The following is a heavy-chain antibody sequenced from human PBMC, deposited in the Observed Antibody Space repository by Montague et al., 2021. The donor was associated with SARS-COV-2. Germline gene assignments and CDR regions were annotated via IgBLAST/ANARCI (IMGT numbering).Heavy chain of an antibody. Sequence: SETLSLTCSVSGGSISDYYWTWIRQSPGNGLEWIGYISYSVSTNYSPSLKSRVTISVDTSKKQVSLKLRSVTAADTAVDYCAGAAPAAYDYDNSGLSHWGQGTLVTVSS. D-gene: IGHD3-22*01. J-gene: IGHJ4*02. CDR3: AGAAPAAYDYDNSGLSH. CDR2: ISYSVST. CDR1: GGSISDYY. V-gene: IGHV4-59*12.